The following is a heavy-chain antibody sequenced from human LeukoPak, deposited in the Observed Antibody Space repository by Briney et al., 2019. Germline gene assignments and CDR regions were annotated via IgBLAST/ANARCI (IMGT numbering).Heavy chain of an antibody. D-gene: IGHD1-26*01. V-gene: IGHV3-23*01. Sequence: QPGGSLRLSCAASVFTFSSHSMAWVRQAPGKGPEWVSSISSNGGDTYYADSVRGRFTISRDNSENMLHLQMNSLSAEDTAVYYCTRGNPGIVGSRDPFDIWGQGTMVTVSS. CDR1: VFTFSSHS. CDR3: TRGNPGIVGSRDPFDI. CDR2: ISSNGGDT. J-gene: IGHJ3*02.